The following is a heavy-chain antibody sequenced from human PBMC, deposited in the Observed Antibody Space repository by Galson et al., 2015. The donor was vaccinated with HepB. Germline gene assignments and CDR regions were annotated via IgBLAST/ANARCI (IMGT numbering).Heavy chain of an antibody. V-gene: IGHV3-21*01. CDR2: IGSGDHK. CDR3: ARDYASWSRDC. J-gene: IGHJ4*02. Sequence: SLRLSCAASGFTFSPYGMTWVRQAPGKGLEWVSTIGSGDHKFYPDSLKGRFTISRDNDKNSVYLQMTGLSAEDTAVYYCARDYASWSRDCWGQGTLVTVSS. D-gene: IGHD6-13*01. CDR1: GFTFSPYG.